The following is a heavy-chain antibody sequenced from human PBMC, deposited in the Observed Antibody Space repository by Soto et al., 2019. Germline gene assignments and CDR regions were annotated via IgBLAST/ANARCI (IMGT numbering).Heavy chain of an antibody. D-gene: IGHD6-13*01. J-gene: IGHJ5*02. Sequence: SGYTFTSYDINWVRQATGQGLEWMGWMNPNSGNTGYAQKFQGRVTMTRNTSISTAYMELSSLRSEDTAVYYCARERSAAGTGWFDPWGQGTLVTVSS. V-gene: IGHV1-8*01. CDR3: ARERSAAGTGWFDP. CDR1: GYTFTSYD. CDR2: MNPNSGNT.